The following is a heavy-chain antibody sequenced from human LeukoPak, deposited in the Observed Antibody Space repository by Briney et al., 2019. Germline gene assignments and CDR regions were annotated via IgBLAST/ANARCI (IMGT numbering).Heavy chain of an antibody. Sequence: PGGSLRLSCAASGFVFSTYWMTWVRQAPGKGLEWVANINLDGTEEHYVDSSLKGRFTISRGNAKNSLYLQMTSLRVEDTAVYYCASGRHDFLHWGQGTLVTVSS. D-gene: IGHD3/OR15-3a*01. CDR3: ASGRHDFLH. CDR2: INLDGTEE. CDR1: GFVFSTYW. J-gene: IGHJ4*02. V-gene: IGHV3-7*01.